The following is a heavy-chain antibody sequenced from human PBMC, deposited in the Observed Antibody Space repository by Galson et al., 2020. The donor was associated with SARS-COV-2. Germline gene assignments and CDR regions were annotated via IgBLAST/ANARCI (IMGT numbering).Heavy chain of an antibody. CDR3: ARDYAVLSEVGTAVGAFDV. CDR2: ISYDGSNK. V-gene: IGHV3-30-3*01. J-gene: IGHJ3*01. Sequence: TGGSLRLSCAASGFTFSSYAMHWVRQAPGKGLEWVALISYDGSNKYYADSVKGRFTISRDNSKNTLYLQMNSLRAEDTAVYYCARDYAVLSEVGTAVGAFDVSGRDTMVTFYS. D-gene: IGHD3-16*01. CDR1: GFTFSSYA.